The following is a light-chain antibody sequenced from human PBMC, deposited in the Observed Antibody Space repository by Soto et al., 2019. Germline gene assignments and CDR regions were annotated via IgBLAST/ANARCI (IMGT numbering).Light chain of an antibody. CDR2: DVS. V-gene: IGLV2-14*01. Sequence: QSALTQPASVSGAPGQSITISCTGTSSDIGGYNFVSWYQQHPGKAPKLMIYDVSNRPSGVSNRFSGSKSGNTASLTISGLQAEYETDYYCSSHTSISPYVFGTGTKVTVL. CDR1: SSDIGGYNF. CDR3: SSHTSISPYV. J-gene: IGLJ1*01.